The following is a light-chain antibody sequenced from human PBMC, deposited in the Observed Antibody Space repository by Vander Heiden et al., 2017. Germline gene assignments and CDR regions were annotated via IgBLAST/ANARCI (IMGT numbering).Light chain of an antibody. CDR1: QIITDY. Sequence: DIQMTQSPSSLSASVGDRVTITCRASQIITDYLNWYQQKPGKAPKLLIYAASSLQSGVPSRFSGGGSGTDFTLTISSLQPEDFAAYYCHQSHSTPVTFGQGTRLEIK. CDR3: HQSHSTPVT. V-gene: IGKV1-39*01. J-gene: IGKJ5*01. CDR2: AAS.